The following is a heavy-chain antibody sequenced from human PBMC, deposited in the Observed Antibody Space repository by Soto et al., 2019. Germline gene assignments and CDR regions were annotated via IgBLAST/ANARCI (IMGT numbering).Heavy chain of an antibody. Sequence: LSLTCTVSGGSISSGDYYWSWIRQPPGKGLEWIGYIYYSGSTYYNPSLKSRVTISVDTSKNQFSLKLSSVTAADTAVYYRARGRIQLWLRLYYYYGMDVWGQGTTVTVSS. CDR3: ARGRIQLWLRLYYYYGMDV. V-gene: IGHV4-30-4*01. CDR2: IYYSGST. D-gene: IGHD5-18*01. J-gene: IGHJ6*02. CDR1: GGSISSGDYY.